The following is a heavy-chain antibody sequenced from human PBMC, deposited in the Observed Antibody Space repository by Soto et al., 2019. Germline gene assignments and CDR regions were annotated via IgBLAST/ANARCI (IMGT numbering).Heavy chain of an antibody. Sequence: SVKVSCKASGGTFSRYAFSWVRQAPGQGLEWVGGIVPVYGTRGFAQKFQGRVTITADEATRTVYMELSSLRSGDTAVYYCARDFEYYGSGTHYYYGMGVWGQGTTVTVS. D-gene: IGHD3-10*01. CDR1: GGTFSRYA. J-gene: IGHJ6*02. CDR2: IVPVYGTR. CDR3: ARDFEYYGSGTHYYYGMGV. V-gene: IGHV1-69*13.